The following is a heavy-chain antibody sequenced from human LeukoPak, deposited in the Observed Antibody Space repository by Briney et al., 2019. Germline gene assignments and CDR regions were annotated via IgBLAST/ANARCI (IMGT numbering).Heavy chain of an antibody. CDR1: GYTFTSYY. J-gene: IGHJ3*02. CDR2: INPSGGST. Sequence: ASVKVSRKASGYTFTSYYMHWVRQAPGQGLEWMGIINPSGGSTSYAQKFQGRVTMTRDTSTSTVYMELSSLRSEDTAVYYCARRGGWELLARDAFDIWGQGTMVTVSS. CDR3: ARRGGWELLARDAFDI. D-gene: IGHD1-26*01. V-gene: IGHV1-46*01.